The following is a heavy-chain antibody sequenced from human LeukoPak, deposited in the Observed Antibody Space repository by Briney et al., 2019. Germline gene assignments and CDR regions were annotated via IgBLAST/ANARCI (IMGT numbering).Heavy chain of an antibody. CDR3: AKDLSMVRGHERFDP. CDR2: ISGSGGST. Sequence: PGRSLRLSCAASGFTFSSYAMSWVRQAPGKGLEWVSAISGSGGSTYYADSVKGRFTISRDNSKNTLYLQMNSLRAEDTAVYYCAKDLSMVRGHERFDPWGQGTLVTVSS. J-gene: IGHJ5*02. D-gene: IGHD3-10*01. CDR1: GFTFSSYA. V-gene: IGHV3-23*01.